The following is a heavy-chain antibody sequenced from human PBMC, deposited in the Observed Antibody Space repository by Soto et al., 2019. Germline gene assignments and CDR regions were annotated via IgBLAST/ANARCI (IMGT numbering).Heavy chain of an antibody. CDR2: LYGNSGGI. CDR1: GFTFGSYA. J-gene: IGHJ4*02. Sequence: EVQLLESGGGLVQPGGSLTLSCAASGFTFGSYAMTWVRQAPGKGLESVAGLYGNSGGIQYADSVRGRFTIFRDNSNNIVFLHMRSLRVEDTAVYFCAKDAVAGDGLWLMDHWGQGTLLTVSS. V-gene: IGHV3-23*01. D-gene: IGHD2-21*02. CDR3: AKDAVAGDGLWLMDH.